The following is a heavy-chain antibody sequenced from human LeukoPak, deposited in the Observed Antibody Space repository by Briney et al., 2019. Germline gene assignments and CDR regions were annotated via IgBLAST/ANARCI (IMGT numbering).Heavy chain of an antibody. CDR1: GCSFTTYW. Sequence: GESLKISCKGSGCSFTTYWIGWVRQMPGKGLEWMGIIYPGDSTARYSPSFQGQVTISADKSITTAYLQWTSLKASDTAMYYCARHFPSSGSRYHFDYWGQGTLVTVSS. J-gene: IGHJ4*02. CDR3: ARHFPSSGSRYHFDY. D-gene: IGHD1-26*01. V-gene: IGHV5-51*01. CDR2: IYPGDSTA.